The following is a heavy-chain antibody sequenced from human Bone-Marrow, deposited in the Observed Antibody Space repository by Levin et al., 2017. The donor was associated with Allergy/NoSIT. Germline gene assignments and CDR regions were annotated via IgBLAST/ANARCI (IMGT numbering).Heavy chain of an antibody. Sequence: GGSLRLSCSASGFTFSSYAMHWVRQAPGKGLEYVSAISSNGGSTYYADSVKGRFTISRDNSKNTLYLQMSSLRAEDTAVYYCVKFRDSSGEDGTVKGGRSAFDIWGQGTMVTVSS. V-gene: IGHV3-64D*06. CDR2: ISSNGGST. CDR1: GFTFSSYA. D-gene: IGHD6-19*01. J-gene: IGHJ3*02. CDR3: VKFRDSSGEDGTVKGGRSAFDI.